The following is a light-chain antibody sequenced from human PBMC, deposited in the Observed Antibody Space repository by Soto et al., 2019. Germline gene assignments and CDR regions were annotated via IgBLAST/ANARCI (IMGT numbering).Light chain of an antibody. V-gene: IGKV3-20*01. CDR2: GAS. Sequence: EIVLTQSPGTLSLSPGERATLSCRASQSVSSSYLAWYQQKPGQAPRLLIYGASSRATGIPDRFSGSGSGTDFAVTNRRLEPEDCAVYYCQQYGSSPLFPFGPGTNVDIK. CDR1: QSVSSSY. CDR3: QQYGSSPLFP. J-gene: IGKJ3*01.